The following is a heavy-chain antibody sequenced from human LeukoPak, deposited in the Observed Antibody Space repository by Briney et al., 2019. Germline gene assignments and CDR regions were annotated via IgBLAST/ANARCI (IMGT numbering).Heavy chain of an antibody. CDR1: GGSFSGYY. V-gene: IGHV4-34*01. D-gene: IGHD6-19*01. J-gene: IGHJ4*02. CDR3: ARGWVGQWLATEKTRRRDFDY. CDR2: INHRGST. Sequence: SETLSLTCAVYGGSFSGYYWSWIRQPPGKGLEWIGEINHRGSTNYNPSLKSRVTISVDTSKNQFSLKLSSVTAADTAVYYCARGWVGQWLATEKTRRRDFDYWGQGTLVTVSS.